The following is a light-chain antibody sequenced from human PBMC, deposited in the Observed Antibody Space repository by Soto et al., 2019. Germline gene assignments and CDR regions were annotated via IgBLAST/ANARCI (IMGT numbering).Light chain of an antibody. J-gene: IGLJ1*01. CDR1: SSDVGGYNY. CDR2: EVT. V-gene: IGLV2-8*01. Sequence: QSVLSQPPSASGAPGHSFTISCTGTSSDVGGYNYVSWYQQHPGKAPKLMIYEVTKRPSGVPDRFSGSKSGNTASLTVSGLQAEDEADYYCSSYAGSTPYVFGTGTKVTVL. CDR3: SSYAGSTPYV.